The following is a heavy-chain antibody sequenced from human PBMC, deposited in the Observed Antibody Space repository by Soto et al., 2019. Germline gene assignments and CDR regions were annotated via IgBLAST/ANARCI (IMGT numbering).Heavy chain of an antibody. CDR3: ATTGPY. CDR2: IWFDGSNK. Sequence: QVQLVESGGGVVQPGRSLRLSCAASGFTFSSYGMHWVRQAPGKGLEWVAVIWFDGSNKFYADSVKGRFTISRDHSKNTVSLQMNSLRDEASAAYYCATTGPYWGQGTLVTVSS. CDR1: GFTFSSYG. J-gene: IGHJ4*02. V-gene: IGHV3-33*01.